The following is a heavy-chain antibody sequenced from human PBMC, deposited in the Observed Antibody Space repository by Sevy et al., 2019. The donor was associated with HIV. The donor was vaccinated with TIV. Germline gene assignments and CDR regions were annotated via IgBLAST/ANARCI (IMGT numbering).Heavy chain of an antibody. CDR3: AKAAGGCSSTSCYTDYYYYGMDV. D-gene: IGHD2-2*02. J-gene: IGHJ6*02. CDR1: GFTFDDYA. V-gene: IGHV3-9*01. CDR2: ISWNSGSM. Sequence: GGSLRLSCAASGFTFDDYAMHWVRQAPGKGLEWVSGISWNSGSMGYADSVKGRFTISRDNAKNSLDLQMNSLRAEDTALYYCAKAAGGCSSTSCYTDYYYYGMDVWGQGTTVTVSS.